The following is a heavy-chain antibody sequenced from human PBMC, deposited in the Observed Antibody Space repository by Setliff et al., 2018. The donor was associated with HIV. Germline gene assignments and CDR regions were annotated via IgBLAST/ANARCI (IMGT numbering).Heavy chain of an antibody. J-gene: IGHJ5*02. CDR3: TTSLPWFDP. CDR2: IKSKSDGGTT. CDR1: GFTFSNAW. Sequence: GGSLRLSCAASGFTFSNAWMSWVRQAPGRGLEWVGRIKSKSDGGTTDASERLKGRFTISRDDSKNTLYLQMNSLKTEDTAVYYCTTSLPWFDPWGQGTLVTVSS. V-gene: IGHV3-15*01.